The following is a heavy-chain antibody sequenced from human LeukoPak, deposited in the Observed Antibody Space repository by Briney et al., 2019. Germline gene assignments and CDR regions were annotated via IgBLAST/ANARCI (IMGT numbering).Heavy chain of an antibody. V-gene: IGHV7-4-1*02. CDR1: GYPFTNYA. Sequence: GASVKVSCKTSGYPFTNYAINWVRQAPGQGLEFMGWLNTGTGNPTYAQAFTGRFVFSLDTSVSTAYLQISDLKPEDTAVYYCASLEAHGFDYWGQGTRVTVSS. D-gene: IGHD5-24*01. J-gene: IGHJ4*02. CDR3: ASLEAHGFDY. CDR2: LNTGTGNP.